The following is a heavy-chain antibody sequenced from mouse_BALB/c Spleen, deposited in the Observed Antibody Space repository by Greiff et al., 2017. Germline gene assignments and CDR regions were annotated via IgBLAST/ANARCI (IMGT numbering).Heavy chain of an antibody. J-gene: IGHJ4*01. V-gene: IGHV7-3*02. CDR1: GFTFTDYY. D-gene: IGHD1-1*01. CDR2: IRNKANGYTT. CDR3: ARGSYYYDFYAMDY. Sequence: EVMLVESGGGLVQPGGSLRLSCATSGFTFTDYYMSWVRQPPGKALEWLGFIRNKANGYTTEYSASVKGRFTISRDNSQSILYLQMNTLRAEDSATYYCARGSYYYDFYAMDYWGQGTSVTVSS.